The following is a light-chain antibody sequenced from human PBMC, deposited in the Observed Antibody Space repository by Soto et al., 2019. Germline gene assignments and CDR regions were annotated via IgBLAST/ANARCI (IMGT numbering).Light chain of an antibody. CDR2: GAS. CDR3: QQYGSSGT. J-gene: IGKJ4*01. Sequence: EVVLTQSPATLSVSPGETATLSCRASHSLHAHLAWYQQKPGQAPRLLIQGASNRATGIPDRFSGSGSGTDFTLTISRLEPEDFAVYYCQQYGSSGTFGQGTKVEIK. V-gene: IGKV3-20*01. CDR1: HSLHAH.